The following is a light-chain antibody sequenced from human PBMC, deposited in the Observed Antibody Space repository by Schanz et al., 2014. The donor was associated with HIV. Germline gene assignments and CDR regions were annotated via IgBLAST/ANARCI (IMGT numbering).Light chain of an antibody. CDR1: RSNIGSNT. Sequence: QAVVTQPPSESGTPGQRVTMSCSGSRSNIGSNTVNWYQQLPGTAPKVLIYSNDQRPSGVPDRFSGSKSGTSASLAISGLQSDDEAYYYCAAWDDLLNGPVFGGGTKVTVL. J-gene: IGLJ3*02. V-gene: IGLV1-44*01. CDR3: AAWDDLLNGPV. CDR2: SND.